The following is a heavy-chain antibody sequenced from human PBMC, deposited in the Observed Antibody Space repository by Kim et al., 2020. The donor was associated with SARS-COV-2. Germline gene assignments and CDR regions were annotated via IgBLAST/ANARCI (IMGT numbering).Heavy chain of an antibody. CDR1: GFTFANYA. CDR3: AVHLEGLRYLDQ. CDR2: ITNSGSGT. D-gene: IGHD2-2*02. Sequence: GGSLRLSCAASGFTFANYALTWVRQAPGEGLEWLSTITNSGSGTYDSDSVKGRFTISRDNSRNRLYLQMNSLRAEDTATYYCAVHLEGLRYLDQWGPGTLVTVSS. J-gene: IGHJ4*02. V-gene: IGHV3-23*01.